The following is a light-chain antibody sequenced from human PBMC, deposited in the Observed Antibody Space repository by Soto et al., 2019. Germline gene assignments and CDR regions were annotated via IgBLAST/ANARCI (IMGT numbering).Light chain of an antibody. CDR3: QQYGSLPRT. CDR1: QSIMNTF. CDR2: GTS. Sequence: EIVLTQSPGTLSLSPGERATLSCRASQSIMNTFLSWYQQKPGQAPRLLIYGTSSRATGIPDRFSGSGSGKDFTLTISRLEPEDFAVYYCQQYGSLPRTFGQGTKVEIK. J-gene: IGKJ1*01. V-gene: IGKV3-20*01.